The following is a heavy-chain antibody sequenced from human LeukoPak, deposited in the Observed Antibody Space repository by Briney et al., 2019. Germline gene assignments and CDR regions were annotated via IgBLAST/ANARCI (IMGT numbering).Heavy chain of an antibody. J-gene: IGHJ3*02. Sequence: PSETLSLTCTVSGGSISSYYWSWIRQPPGKGLEWIGYIYYSGSTNYNPSLKSRVTISVDTSKNQFSLKLSSVTAADTAVYYCARCGYYYTDAFDIWGQGTMVTVSS. CDR1: GGSISSYY. D-gene: IGHD3-22*01. V-gene: IGHV4-59*01. CDR2: IYYSGST. CDR3: ARCGYYYTDAFDI.